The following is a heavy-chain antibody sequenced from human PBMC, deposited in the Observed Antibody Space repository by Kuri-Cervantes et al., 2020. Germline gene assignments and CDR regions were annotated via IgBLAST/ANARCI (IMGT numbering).Heavy chain of an antibody. J-gene: IGHJ3*02. CDR1: GFTFSSYA. Sequence: GESLKISCAASGFTFSSYAMHWVRQAPGKGLEWVAVISYDGSNKYYADSVKGRFTISRDNSKNTLYLQMNSLRAKDTAVYYCARVMWGYQTQLPTGAFDIWGQGTMVTVSS. CDR3: ARVMWGYQTQLPTGAFDI. D-gene: IGHD2-2*01. V-gene: IGHV3-30-3*01. CDR2: ISYDGSNK.